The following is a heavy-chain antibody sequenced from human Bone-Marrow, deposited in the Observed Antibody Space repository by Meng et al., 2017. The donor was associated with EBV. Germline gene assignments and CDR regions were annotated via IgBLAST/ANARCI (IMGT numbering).Heavy chain of an antibody. V-gene: IGHV4-4*02. D-gene: IGHD6-19*01. J-gene: IGHJ4*02. CDR2: VSHSGST. CDR3: AASPGWWRLDY. Sequence: QLPVQASAPGLVAPAGTLSLPCAGSGASISRGYWWTWVCQPPGKGLEWIGEVSHSGSTNYNPSLKSRVTISLDKSENQFFLKVTSVTAADTAVYYCAASPGWWRLDYWGQGTLVTVSS. CDR1: GASISRGYW.